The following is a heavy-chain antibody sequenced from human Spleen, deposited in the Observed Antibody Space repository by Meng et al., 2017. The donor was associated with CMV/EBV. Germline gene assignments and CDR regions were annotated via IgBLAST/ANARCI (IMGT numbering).Heavy chain of an antibody. J-gene: IGHJ6*02. CDR2: ISGSSSNK. CDR3: ARDSGSVNYNYFYHGMDV. CDR1: GFDFSSYS. V-gene: IGHV3-21*05. Sequence: GGSLRLSCVASGFDFSSYSINWVRQAPGKGLEWLSYISGSSSNKNYADSVQGRFTISRDNTKNSLYLQMNSLTVEDTAVYYCARDSGSVNYNYFYHGMDVWGQGTTVTVSS. D-gene: IGHD3-10*01.